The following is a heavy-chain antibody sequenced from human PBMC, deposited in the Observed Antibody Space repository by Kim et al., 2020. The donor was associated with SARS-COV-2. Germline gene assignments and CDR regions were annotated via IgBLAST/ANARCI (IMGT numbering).Heavy chain of an antibody. CDR2: ISGSGGTT. CDR3: AKDRLYRDYVYRRGYYFDY. J-gene: IGHJ4*02. V-gene: IGHV3-23*01. Sequence: GGSLRLSCAASGFTFSTYAMSWVRLAPGKGLEWVSAISGSGGTTYYADSVKGRFTISRDNSKNTLYLQINNLRAEDTAVYYCAKDRLYRDYVYRRGYYFDYWGQGTLVTVSS. D-gene: IGHD3-16*01. CDR1: GFTFSTYA.